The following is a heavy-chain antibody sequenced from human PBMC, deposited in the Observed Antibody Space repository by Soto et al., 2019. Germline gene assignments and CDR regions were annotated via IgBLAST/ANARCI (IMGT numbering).Heavy chain of an antibody. CDR2: ISPSGSFM. CDR3: ARDAPSDDFWSGYSYGMDV. Sequence: PGGSLRLSCAGSGFTFSSYEMNWVRQAPGRGLEWVSYISPSGSFMYFADSVKGRFSISRDNAKNSLYLEMNSLRAEDTAVYYCARDAPSDDFWSGYSYGMDVWGQGTTVTVSS. D-gene: IGHD3-3*01. J-gene: IGHJ6*02. V-gene: IGHV3-48*03. CDR1: GFTFSSYE.